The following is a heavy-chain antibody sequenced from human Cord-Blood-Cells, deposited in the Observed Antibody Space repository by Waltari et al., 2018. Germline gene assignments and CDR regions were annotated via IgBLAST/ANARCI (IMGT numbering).Heavy chain of an antibody. Sequence: QVQLQESGPGLVKPSETLSLTCTVSGGSISSYYWSWIRQPPGKGLEWIGYIYYSGSTNYNPSRKRRVTISVDTSKNQFSLKLSSVTAADTAVYYCARRKRSFDYWGQGTLVTVSS. CDR1: GGSISSYY. CDR3: ARRKRSFDY. CDR2: IYYSGST. J-gene: IGHJ4*02. V-gene: IGHV4-59*08. D-gene: IGHD4-17*01.